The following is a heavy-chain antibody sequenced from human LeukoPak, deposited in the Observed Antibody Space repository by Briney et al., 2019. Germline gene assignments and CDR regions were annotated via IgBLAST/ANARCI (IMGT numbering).Heavy chain of an antibody. J-gene: IGHJ6*02. CDR3: ATGFATCPLCDYYYGMDV. Sequence: ASEKVSCKVSGYTLTELTMHWVRHAPGKGLEWMGGLDPEDGETIYAQKLQGRVTMTEDTSTDTAYMELSSLRSEDTAVYYCATGFATCPLCDYYYGMDVWGQGTTVTVSS. V-gene: IGHV1-24*01. D-gene: IGHD3-10*01. CDR1: GYTLTELT. CDR2: LDPEDGET.